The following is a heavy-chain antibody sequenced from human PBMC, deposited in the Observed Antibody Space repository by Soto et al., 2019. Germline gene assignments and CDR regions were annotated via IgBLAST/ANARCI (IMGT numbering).Heavy chain of an antibody. J-gene: IGHJ5*02. CDR1: GASIRGYH. D-gene: IGHD3-16*01. V-gene: IGHV4-4*07. Sequence: QVQLQESGPGLVKPSETLSLTCAVSGASIRGYHWSWIRQPAGKGLEWIGRMQHTGNTNYNPSLKRRVTMPVDTSTNQISLKMTSVTAADTAVYFCAKDVSSRRWFDPWGLGILVIVSS. CDR3: AKDVSSRRWFDP. CDR2: MQHTGNT.